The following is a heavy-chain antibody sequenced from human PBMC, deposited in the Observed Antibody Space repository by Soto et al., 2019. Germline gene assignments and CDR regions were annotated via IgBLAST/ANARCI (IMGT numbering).Heavy chain of an antibody. CDR1: GDSISRYL. CDR2: IYYSGST. V-gene: IGHV4-59*01. J-gene: IGHJ5*02. D-gene: IGHD2-15*01. CDR3: ARVRGRYCSGGSCYSVSWFDP. Sequence: WGTLSLTCTVSGDSISRYLWSWIRQPQRKGLEWIGYIYYSGSTNYNPSLKSRVTISVDTSKNQFSLKLSSVTAADTAVYYCARVRGRYCSGGSCYSVSWFDPWGQGTLVTV.